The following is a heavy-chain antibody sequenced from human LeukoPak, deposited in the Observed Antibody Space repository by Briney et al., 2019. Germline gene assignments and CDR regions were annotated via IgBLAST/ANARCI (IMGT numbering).Heavy chain of an antibody. CDR2: IYHSGST. Sequence: SGTLSLTCAVSGGSISSSNWWSWVRQPPGKGLEWIGEIYHSGSTNYNPSLKSRVTISVDKSKNQFSLKLSSVTAADTAVYYCARGQLWLQSYYYYGMDVWGQGTTVTVSS. J-gene: IGHJ6*02. CDR3: ARGQLWLQSYYYYGMDV. V-gene: IGHV4-4*02. D-gene: IGHD5-18*01. CDR1: GGSISSSNW.